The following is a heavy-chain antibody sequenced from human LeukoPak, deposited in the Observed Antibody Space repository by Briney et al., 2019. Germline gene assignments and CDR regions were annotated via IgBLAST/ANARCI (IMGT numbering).Heavy chain of an antibody. CDR3: ASLAPEPDAFDI. V-gene: IGHV4-59*13. CDR1: GGSISSYY. Sequence: PSETLSLTCTFSGGSISSYYWSWIRQPPGKGLEWIGYIYYSGNTNYNPSLKSRVTISVDTSKNQFSLNLTSVTAADTAVYYCASLAPEPDAFDIWGQGTMVTVSS. CDR2: IYYSGNT. J-gene: IGHJ3*02. D-gene: IGHD1-14*01.